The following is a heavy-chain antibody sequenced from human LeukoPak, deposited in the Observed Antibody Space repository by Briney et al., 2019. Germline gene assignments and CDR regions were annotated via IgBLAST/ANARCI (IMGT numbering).Heavy chain of an antibody. V-gene: IGHV1-3*01. Sequence: ASVKVSCTASGYTFTSYAMHWVRQAPGQRLEWMGWINAGNGNTKYSQKFQGRVTITRDTSASTAYMELSSLRSEDTAVYYCARMTRSMTTMSYYYGMDVWGQGTTVTVSS. CDR3: ARMTRSMTTMSYYYGMDV. CDR2: INAGNGNT. CDR1: GYTFTSYA. D-gene: IGHD4-11*01. J-gene: IGHJ6*02.